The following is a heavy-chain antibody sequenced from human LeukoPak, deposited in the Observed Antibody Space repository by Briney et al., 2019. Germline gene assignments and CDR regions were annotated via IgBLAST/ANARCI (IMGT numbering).Heavy chain of an antibody. D-gene: IGHD6-13*01. CDR2: INHSGST. CDR1: GGSFSGYY. Sequence: SETLSLTCAVYGGSFSGYYWSWIRQPPGKGLEWIGKINHSGSTNYNPSLKSRVTISVDTSKNQFSLKLSSVTAADTAVYYCARGTYSSSLKKRYYFDYWGQGTLVTVSS. V-gene: IGHV4-34*01. CDR3: ARGTYSSSLKKRYYFDY. J-gene: IGHJ4*02.